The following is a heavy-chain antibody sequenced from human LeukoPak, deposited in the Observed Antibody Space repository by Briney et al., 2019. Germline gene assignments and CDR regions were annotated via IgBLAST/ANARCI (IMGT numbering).Heavy chain of an antibody. V-gene: IGHV1-18*01. CDR3: AREPSGSYSHNWFDP. J-gene: IGHJ5*02. CDR2: ISAYNGNT. D-gene: IGHD1-26*01. CDR1: GYTFTSYG. Sequence: ASVKVSCKASGYTFTSYGISWVRQAPGQGLEWMGWISAYNGNTNYAQKLQGRVTMTTDTSTSTAYMELRSLRSDDTAVYYCAREPSGSYSHNWFDPWGQGTLVTVSS.